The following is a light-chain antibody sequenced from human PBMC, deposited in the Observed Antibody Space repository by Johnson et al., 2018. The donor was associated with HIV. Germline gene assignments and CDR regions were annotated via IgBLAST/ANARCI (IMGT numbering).Light chain of an antibody. CDR3: GTWASSLSKV. CDR2: ENN. V-gene: IGLV1-51*02. CDR1: SSNIGNNY. J-gene: IGLJ1*01. Sequence: QSVLTQPPSVSAAPGQKVTISCSGSSSNIGNNYVSWYQQLPGTAPKLLIYENNKRPSGIPDRFSGSKSGTSATLGITGLQTGDEADYYCGTWASSLSKVFGTGTKVTVL.